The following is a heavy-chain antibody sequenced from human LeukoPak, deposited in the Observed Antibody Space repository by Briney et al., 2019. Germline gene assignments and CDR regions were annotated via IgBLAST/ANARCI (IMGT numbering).Heavy chain of an antibody. CDR2: IYYSGST. Sequence: PSETLSLTCTVSGGSISSYYWSWIRQPPGKGLEWIGYIYYSGSTNYNPSLKSRVTISVDTSKNQFSLKLSSVTAADTAVYYCARSDIVVVPAAIWRLSSGYGIDVWGQGTTVTVSS. D-gene: IGHD2-2*02. CDR3: ARSDIVVVPAAIWRLSSGYGIDV. V-gene: IGHV4-59*01. J-gene: IGHJ6*02. CDR1: GGSISSYY.